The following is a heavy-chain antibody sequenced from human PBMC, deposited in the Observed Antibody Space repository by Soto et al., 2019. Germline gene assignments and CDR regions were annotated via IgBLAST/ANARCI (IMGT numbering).Heavy chain of an antibody. CDR1: GYSFTIYW. V-gene: IGHV5-51*01. CDR3: ARGYCSSSSCYKGFDY. J-gene: IGHJ4*02. Sequence: GESLKISCKGSGYSFTIYWIACVRQMPGKGLEWMGIIYPDDSDTRYSPSFQGQVTISADKSISTAYLQWSSLKASDTAMYYCARGYCSSSSCYKGFDYWGQGTLVTVSS. CDR2: IYPDDSDT. D-gene: IGHD2-2*02.